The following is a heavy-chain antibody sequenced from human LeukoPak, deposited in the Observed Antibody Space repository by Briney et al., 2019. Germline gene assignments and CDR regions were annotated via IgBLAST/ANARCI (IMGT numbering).Heavy chain of an antibody. CDR3: ARDSSMLRGPLVIYYFDF. CDR2: ISGSGGST. CDR1: GFTFSSYA. J-gene: IGHJ4*02. V-gene: IGHV3-23*01. Sequence: GGSLRLSCAASGFTFSSYAMSWVRQAPGKGLEWVSAISGSGGSTYYADSVKGRFTISRDNSKNTLYLQMNSLRAEDTAVYYCARDSSMLRGPLVIYYFDFWGQGTLVTVS. D-gene: IGHD3-10*01.